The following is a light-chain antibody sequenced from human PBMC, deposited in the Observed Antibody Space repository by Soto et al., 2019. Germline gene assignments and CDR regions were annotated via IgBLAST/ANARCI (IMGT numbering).Light chain of an antibody. Sequence: DIQMTQSPSSLSASVGDRVTITRRASQYISSYVNWYQQKPGKAPKFLIYGASDLQRGVPSRFSGSGSGTDFTLTINSLQPEDFATYYCQQSYSRPLTFGPGTKLDIK. J-gene: IGKJ3*01. V-gene: IGKV1-39*01. CDR2: GAS. CDR1: QYISSY. CDR3: QQSYSRPLT.